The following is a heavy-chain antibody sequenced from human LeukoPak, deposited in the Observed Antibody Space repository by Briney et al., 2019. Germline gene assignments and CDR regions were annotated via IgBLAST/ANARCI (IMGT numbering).Heavy chain of an antibody. D-gene: IGHD6-6*01. J-gene: IGHJ4*02. CDR3: ARSIAARFLGYFDY. CDR1: GFTVSSNY. Sequence: PGGSLRLSCAASGFTVSSNYMSWVRQAPGKGLEWVSVIYSGGSTYYADSVKGRFTISRDNSKNTLYLQMNSLRAEDTAVYYCARSIAARFLGYFDYWGQGTLVTVSS. V-gene: IGHV3-53*01. CDR2: IYSGGST.